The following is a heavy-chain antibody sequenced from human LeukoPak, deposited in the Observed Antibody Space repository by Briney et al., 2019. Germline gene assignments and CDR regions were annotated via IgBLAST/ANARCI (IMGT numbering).Heavy chain of an antibody. D-gene: IGHD3-22*01. CDR3: ARSGNYYDSSGYYYG. CDR2: IIPIFGTA. J-gene: IGHJ4*02. V-gene: IGHV1-69*05. CDR1: GATFSSYA. Sequence: ASVKVSCKASGATFSSYAISWVRQAPGQGLEWMGRIIPIFGTANYAQKFQGRVTITTDESTSTAYMELSSLRSEDTAVYYCARSGNYYDSSGYYYGWGQGTLVTVSS.